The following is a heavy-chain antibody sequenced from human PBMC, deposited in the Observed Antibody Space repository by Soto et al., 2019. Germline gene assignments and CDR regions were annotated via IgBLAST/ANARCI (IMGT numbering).Heavy chain of an antibody. V-gene: IGHV1-69*13. Sequence: ASVKVSCKASGGTFSSYAISWVRQAPGQGLEWMGGIIPIFGTATYAQKFQGRVTITADESTSTAYMELSSLRSEDTAVYYCARDIVVVPAANFKGYSSSWYNWFDPWGQGTLVTVSS. J-gene: IGHJ5*02. CDR2: IIPIFGTA. D-gene: IGHD2-2*01. CDR1: GGTFSSYA. CDR3: ARDIVVVPAANFKGYSSSWYNWFDP.